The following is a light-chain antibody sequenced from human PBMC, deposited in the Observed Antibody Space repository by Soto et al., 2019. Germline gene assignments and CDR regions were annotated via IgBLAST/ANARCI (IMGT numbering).Light chain of an antibody. CDR1: NIGSKS. CDR2: DDR. Sequence: SYELTQQPSMSVAPGQTARVTCGGYNIGSKSVHWYQQRPGQAPVLVVYDDRDRPSGIPERFSGSNSGNTATLTISRVEAEDEADYYCQVWDSSTDHYVFGTGTKLTVL. J-gene: IGLJ1*01. CDR3: QVWDSSTDHYV. V-gene: IGLV3-21*02.